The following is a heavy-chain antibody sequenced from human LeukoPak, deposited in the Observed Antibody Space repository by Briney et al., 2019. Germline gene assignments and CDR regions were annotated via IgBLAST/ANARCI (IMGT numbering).Heavy chain of an antibody. V-gene: IGHV3-7*04. CDR3: ARDRSSGWYYY. CDR2: IKQDGSGK. Sequence: PGGSLRLSCAASGFTFSSYWMSWVRQAPGKGLEWVANIKQDGSGKYYVDSVKGRFTISRDNAKNSLYLQMNSLRAEDTAVYYCARDRSSGWYYYWGQGTLVTVSS. CDR1: GFTFSSYW. D-gene: IGHD6-19*01. J-gene: IGHJ4*02.